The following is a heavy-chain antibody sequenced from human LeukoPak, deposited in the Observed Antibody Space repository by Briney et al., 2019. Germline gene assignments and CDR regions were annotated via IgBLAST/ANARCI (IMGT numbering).Heavy chain of an antibody. J-gene: IGHJ4*02. Sequence: PSETLSLTCTVSGGSISSSSYYWGWIRQPPGKGLEWIGSIYYSGNTYYNASLKSRVTISGDTSKNQFSLILSSVTAADTAVYYCETPGLARAYWGQGTLVTVSS. CDR2: IYYSGNT. CDR3: ETPGLARAY. V-gene: IGHV4-39*01. CDR1: GGSISSSSYY.